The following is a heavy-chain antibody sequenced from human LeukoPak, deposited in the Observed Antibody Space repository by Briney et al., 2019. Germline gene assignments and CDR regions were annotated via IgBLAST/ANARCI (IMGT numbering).Heavy chain of an antibody. D-gene: IGHD3-22*01. Sequence: GGSLRLSCAASGFAFSDYSMNWVRQAPGKGLEWVANIRGSGSGMGSGNYYAGSVKGRFTISRDNAKNSLYLQMNSLRAEDTAIYYCAKRGYYDSGALRAPFEYWGQGTLVTVSS. CDR2: IRGSGSGMGSGN. CDR3: AKRGYYDSGALRAPFEY. CDR1: GFAFSDYS. V-gene: IGHV3-21*05. J-gene: IGHJ4*02.